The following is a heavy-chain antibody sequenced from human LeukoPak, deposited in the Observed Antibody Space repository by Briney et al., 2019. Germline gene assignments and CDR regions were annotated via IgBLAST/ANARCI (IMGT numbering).Heavy chain of an antibody. J-gene: IGHJ6*03. D-gene: IGHD3-10*01. Sequence: GASVKVSCKSSGYTFTDYYIHWVRQAPGQGLEWMGWISAYNGNTNYAQKLQGRVTMTTDTSTSTAYMELRSLRSDDTAVYYCTRDIGVLWFGELLWSYYYMDVWGKGTTVTISS. CDR2: ISAYNGNT. CDR3: TRDIGVLWFGELLWSYYYMDV. V-gene: IGHV1-18*04. CDR1: GYTFTDYY.